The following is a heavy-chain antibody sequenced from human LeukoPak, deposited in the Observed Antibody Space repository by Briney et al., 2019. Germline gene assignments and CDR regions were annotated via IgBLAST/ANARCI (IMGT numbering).Heavy chain of an antibody. CDR1: GFTFSDYY. D-gene: IGHD5-18*01. Sequence: GGSLRLSCAASGFTFSDYYMSWIRQAPGKGLEWVSYISSSGSTIYYADSVKGRFTISRDNAKNSLYLQMNSLRAEDTAVYYCAREWSVDTAMVWEIDAFDIWGQGTMVTVSS. CDR2: ISSSGSTI. J-gene: IGHJ3*02. V-gene: IGHV3-11*01. CDR3: AREWSVDTAMVWEIDAFDI.